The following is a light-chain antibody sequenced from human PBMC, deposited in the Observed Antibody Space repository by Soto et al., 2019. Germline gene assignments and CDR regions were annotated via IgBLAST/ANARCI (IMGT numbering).Light chain of an antibody. V-gene: IGKV3-20*01. J-gene: IGKJ2*01. CDR3: HQYGRSPKT. CDR1: QSVSSSY. Sequence: EVVLTQSPGTLSLSPGERATLSCRASQSVSSSYLGWYQQKPGQAPRLLIFAASSRATGIPDRFSGSGSGTDFTLTISRLEPEDVAVYCCHQYGRSPKTFGRGTKLEIK. CDR2: AAS.